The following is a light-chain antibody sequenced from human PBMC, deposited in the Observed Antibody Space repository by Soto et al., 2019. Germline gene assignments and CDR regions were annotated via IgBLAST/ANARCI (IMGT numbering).Light chain of an antibody. CDR1: SSDVGGYNY. CDR2: DVS. CDR3: CSYAGSPRYV. Sequence: QSALTQPRSVSGSPGQSVTISCTGTSSDVGGYNYVSWYQQHPGKAPKVMIYDVSERPSGVPDRFSGSKSGNTASLTISGLQAEDAADYYCCSYAGSPRYVFGTGTKLTVL. V-gene: IGLV2-11*01. J-gene: IGLJ1*01.